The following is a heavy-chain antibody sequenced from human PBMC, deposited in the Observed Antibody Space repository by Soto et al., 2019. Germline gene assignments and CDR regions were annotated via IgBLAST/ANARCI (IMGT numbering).Heavy chain of an antibody. CDR2: IIPIFGTA. D-gene: IGHD5-18*01. J-gene: IGHJ5*02. V-gene: IGHV1-69*13. CDR1: GGTFSSYA. CDR3: ARDPDTAMDTRAWFDP. Sequence: SVKVSCKASGGTFSSYAISWVRQAPGQGLEWMGGIIPIFGTANYAQKFQGRVTITADESTSTAYMELSSLRSEDTAVYYCARDPDTAMDTRAWFDPWGQGTLVTVSS.